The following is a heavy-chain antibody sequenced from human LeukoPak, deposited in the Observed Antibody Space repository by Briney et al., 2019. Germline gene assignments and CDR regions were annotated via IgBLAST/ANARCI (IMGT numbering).Heavy chain of an antibody. V-gene: IGHV3-21*01. D-gene: IGHD3-3*01. J-gene: IGHJ6*03. Sequence: GGSLRLSCAASGFTFSSYSMNWVRQAPGKGLEWVSSISSSSSYIYYADSVKGRFTISRDNAKNSLYLQMNSLRAEDTAVYYCARDPRRLLEWLTPNPYYYYYMDVWGKGTTVTVSS. CDR3: ARDPRRLLEWLTPNPYYYYYMDV. CDR2: ISSSSSYI. CDR1: GFTFSSYS.